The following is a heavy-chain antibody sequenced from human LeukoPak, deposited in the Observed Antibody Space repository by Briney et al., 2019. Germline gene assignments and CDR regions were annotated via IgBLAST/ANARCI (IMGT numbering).Heavy chain of an antibody. CDR1: GGSLSGYY. J-gene: IGHJ4*02. CDR3: ARDQGSGDANFDY. D-gene: IGHD4-17*01. CDR2: INHSGAT. Sequence: PSETLSLTCTVYGGSLSGYYWSWIRQPPGKGLEWIGEINHSGATSYNPSLKSRVTISVDTSRNQFSLNLSSVTAADTAVYYCARDQGSGDANFDYWGQGTLVTVSS. V-gene: IGHV4-34*01.